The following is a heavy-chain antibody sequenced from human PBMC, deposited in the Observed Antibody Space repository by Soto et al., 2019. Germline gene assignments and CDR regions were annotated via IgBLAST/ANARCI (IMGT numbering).Heavy chain of an antibody. Sequence: SETLSLTCTVPCGSIATSSYFWAWIRRPPGKGLEWIGSIDYRGTIYNNPSLKSRVTISVDTSKNHFSLKLDSVTAADTALYYCSRRAPEGFDPWGQGTLVTVSS. J-gene: IGHJ5*02. CDR2: IDYRGTI. CDR1: CGSIATSSYF. V-gene: IGHV4-39*02. CDR3: SRRAPEGFDP.